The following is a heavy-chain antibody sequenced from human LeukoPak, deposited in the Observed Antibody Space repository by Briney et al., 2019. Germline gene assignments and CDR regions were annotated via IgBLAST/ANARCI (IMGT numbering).Heavy chain of an antibody. V-gene: IGHV3-53*01. CDR1: GFSVDDDS. J-gene: IGHJ3*01. Sequence: GGSLRLSCTASGFSVDDDSMSWVRQAPGKGLEWVAVMSSAGNKYYRNSVKGRFSSSRDISKNTMYLQMNNVRADDTGVYYCARHGVFGDAFDVWGPGTKVIVSS. CDR3: ARHGVFGDAFDV. D-gene: IGHD3-16*01. CDR2: MSSAGNK.